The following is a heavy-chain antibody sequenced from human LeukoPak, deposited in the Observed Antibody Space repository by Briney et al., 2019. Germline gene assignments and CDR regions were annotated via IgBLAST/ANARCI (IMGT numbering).Heavy chain of an antibody. CDR3: AELGITMIGGV. CDR1: GFTFSNYA. CDR2: ISSSGDST. D-gene: IGHD3-10*02. J-gene: IGHJ6*04. V-gene: IGHV3-23*01. Sequence: GGSLRLSCAASGFTFSNYAMRWVRQAPGKGLEWVSGISSSGDSTYYADSVKGRFTISRDNSKNTLYLQMNSLRAEDTAVYYCAELGITMIGGVWGKGTTVTISS.